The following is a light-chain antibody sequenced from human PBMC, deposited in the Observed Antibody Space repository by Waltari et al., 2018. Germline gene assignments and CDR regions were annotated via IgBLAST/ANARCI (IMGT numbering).Light chain of an antibody. CDR1: QGISSN. J-gene: IGKJ5*01. V-gene: IGKV1-9*01. CDR3: QQLNSYPIT. CDR2: AAS. Sequence: GRASQGISSNLAWYQQKPGKAPKLLISAASTLQSGVPLRFSGSGSGTDFTLTISSLQPEDFATYYCQQLNSYPITFGQGTRLEIK.